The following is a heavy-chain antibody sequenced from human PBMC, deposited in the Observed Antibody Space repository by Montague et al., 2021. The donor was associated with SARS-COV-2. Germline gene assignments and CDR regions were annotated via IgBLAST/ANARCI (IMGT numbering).Heavy chain of an antibody. CDR1: GGSISSSSYY. D-gene: IGHD3-10*01. CDR3: ARQKMGSGSDSS. CDR2: IYYSGXX. Sequence: SETLSLTCTVSGGSISSSSYYWVWLRQPPGQGLEWIGNIYYSGXXXYXXXXKSRVTISVDTSKNQFSLKLISVTAADTAVYYCARQKMGSGSDSSWGQGTLVTVSS. J-gene: IGHJ4*02. V-gene: IGHV4-39*01.